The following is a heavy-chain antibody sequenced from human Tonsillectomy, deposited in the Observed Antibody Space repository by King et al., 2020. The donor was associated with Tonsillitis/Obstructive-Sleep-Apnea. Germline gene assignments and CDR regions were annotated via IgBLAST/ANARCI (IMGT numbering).Heavy chain of an antibody. D-gene: IGHD3-3*01. V-gene: IGHV4-59*01. CDR1: GGPISNFY. Sequence: HVQLQESGPGLVKPSETLSLTCTVSGGPISNFYWNWIRQPPGKGLEWIGYISYIGSTKYNPSLKSRVTISVDTSKNQFSLKLSSVTAEDTAVYFCARERSLYYDFWSGYFYGMDVWGQGTTVTVSS. CDR3: ARERSLYYDFWSGYFYGMDV. J-gene: IGHJ6*02. CDR2: ISYIGST.